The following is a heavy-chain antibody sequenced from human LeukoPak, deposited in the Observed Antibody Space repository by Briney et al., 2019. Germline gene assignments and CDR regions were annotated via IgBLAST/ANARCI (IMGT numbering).Heavy chain of an antibody. CDR1: VGSFSGYY. J-gene: IGHJ6*03. CDR3: ARGYYGSGSHCCHMDV. D-gene: IGHD3-10*01. V-gene: IGHV4-34*01. CDR2: INHSGST. Sequence: SETLSLTCAVSVGSFSGYYGSWIRQPPGKGLEWIGEINHSGSTNYNSSLKSRVTISVDKSKNHFSLKLSSVTAADTAVYYCARGYYGSGSHCCHMDVWGKGTTITVS.